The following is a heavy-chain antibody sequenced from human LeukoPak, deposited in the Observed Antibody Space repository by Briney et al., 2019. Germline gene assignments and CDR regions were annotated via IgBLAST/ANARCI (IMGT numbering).Heavy chain of an antibody. CDR2: IIPIFGTA. J-gene: IGHJ4*02. CDR1: GGTFSSYA. D-gene: IGHD6-6*01. Sequence: SVKVSCKASGGTFSSYAISWERQAPGQGLEWMGGIIPIFGTANYAQKFQGRVTITTDESTSTAYMELSSLRSEDTAVYYCATARDSSSFFYFDYWGQGTLVTSPQ. CDR3: ATARDSSSFFYFDY. V-gene: IGHV1-69*05.